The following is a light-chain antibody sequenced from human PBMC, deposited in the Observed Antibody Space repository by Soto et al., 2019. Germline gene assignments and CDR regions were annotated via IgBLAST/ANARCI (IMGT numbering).Light chain of an antibody. Sequence: DIQMTQSPSTLSASVGDRVTITCRASQSINSWVAWFQQKPGKAPKVLIYDATTLDSGVPSRFSGSGSGTEFTLTIDSLQPDDVATYYCQRYNAFSQTFGQGTKVEI. CDR2: DAT. V-gene: IGKV1-5*01. CDR3: QRYNAFSQT. CDR1: QSINSW. J-gene: IGKJ1*01.